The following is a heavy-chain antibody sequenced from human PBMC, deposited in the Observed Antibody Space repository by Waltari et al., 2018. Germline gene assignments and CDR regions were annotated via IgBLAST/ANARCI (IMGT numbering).Heavy chain of an antibody. V-gene: IGHV4-34*01. J-gene: IGHJ4*02. CDR1: GGSFSGYY. D-gene: IGHD3-10*01. CDR3: ARGPLYYYGSGSCLDY. CDR2: SNHSGST. Sequence: QVQLQQWGAGLLKPSETLSLTCAVYGGSFSGYYWSWIRQHPGKGLEWIGESNHSGSTDYNPSLKSRVTMSLDTAKNQFSLKLSSVTAADTAVYYCARGPLYYYGSGSCLDYWGQGTLVTVSS.